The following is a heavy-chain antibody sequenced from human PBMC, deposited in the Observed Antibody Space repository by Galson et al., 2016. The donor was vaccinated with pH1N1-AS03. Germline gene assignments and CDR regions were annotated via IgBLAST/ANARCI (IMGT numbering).Heavy chain of an antibody. D-gene: IGHD3-9*01. V-gene: IGHV3-9*01. Sequence: SLRLSCAASGFTFDDYAMHWVRQAPGRGLEWVSGINKNSGHLDYADSVKGRFTISRDNAKNSLYLQMNSLRAEDTAIYYCVKDLWMTLDLTAWGQGTLVTVSS. CDR3: VKDLWMTLDLTA. CDR1: GFTFDDYA. CDR2: INKNSGHL. J-gene: IGHJ5*02.